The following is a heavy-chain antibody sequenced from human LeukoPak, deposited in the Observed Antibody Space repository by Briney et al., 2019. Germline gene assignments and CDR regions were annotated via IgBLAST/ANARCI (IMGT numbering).Heavy chain of an antibody. Sequence: SETLSLTCAVSGGSISSGGYSWSWIRQPPGKGLEWIGYIYHSGSTYYNPSLKSRVTISVDRSENQFSLKLSSVTAADTAVYYCARGTWGTGTRFYFDYWGQGTLVTVSS. CDR2: IYHSGST. V-gene: IGHV4-30-2*01. CDR3: ARGTWGTGTRFYFDY. CDR1: GGSISSGGYS. J-gene: IGHJ4*02. D-gene: IGHD1-7*01.